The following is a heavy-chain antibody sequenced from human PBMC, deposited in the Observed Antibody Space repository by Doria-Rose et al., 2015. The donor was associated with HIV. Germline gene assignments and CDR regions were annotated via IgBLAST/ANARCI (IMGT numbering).Heavy chain of an antibody. J-gene: IGHJ4*02. CDR3: ARIHSLSSSSLGH. Sequence: QVQLVQSGAEVKKPGASVTVSCKTSGYTFSAYAIHWVRQAPGQRLEWMGWLNVGNGDTRYSRKFQDRVTITSDISANTGYMALSSLRSEDTAVYYCARIHSLSSSSLGHWGQGTLVTVSS. CDR2: LNVGNGDT. D-gene: IGHD6-13*01. V-gene: IGHV1-3*01. CDR1: GYTFSAYA.